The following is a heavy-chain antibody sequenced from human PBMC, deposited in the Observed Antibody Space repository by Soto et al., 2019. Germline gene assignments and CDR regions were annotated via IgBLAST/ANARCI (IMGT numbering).Heavy chain of an antibody. D-gene: IGHD2-15*01. CDR1: GGSFSSYY. J-gene: IGHJ5*02. Sequence: SGPLSLTCAVYGGSFSSYYWSWIRQPPGKGLEWIGEINHSGSTNYNPSLKSRVTISVDTSKNQFSLKLSSVTAADTAVYYCARRIVVVVAATQNCFDPWGQGTLVPVSS. V-gene: IGHV4-34*01. CDR3: ARRIVVVVAATQNCFDP. CDR2: INHSGST.